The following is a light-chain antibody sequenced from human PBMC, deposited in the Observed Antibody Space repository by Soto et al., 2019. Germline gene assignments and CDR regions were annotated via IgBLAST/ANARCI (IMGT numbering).Light chain of an antibody. CDR2: DAS. Sequence: DIQMTQSPSSLSASIGDRVTITCQASQDISNYLNWYQQKPGKAPKLLISDASNLETGVPSRFSGSASGTDFTFTITGLQPADFATYYCQQYDNLPLTFDRGNAVEISFGGGTRVELK. CDR1: QDISNY. CDR3: QQYDNLPLTFDRGNAVEIS. J-gene: IGKJ4*01. V-gene: IGKV1-33*01.